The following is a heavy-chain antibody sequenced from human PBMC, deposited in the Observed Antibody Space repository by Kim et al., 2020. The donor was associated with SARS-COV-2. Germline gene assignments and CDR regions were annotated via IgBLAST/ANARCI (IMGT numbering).Heavy chain of an antibody. CDR2: ISYDGSNK. CDR3: ARAPVVVVAATPYNWFDP. V-gene: IGHV3-30-3*01. D-gene: IGHD2-15*01. J-gene: IGHJ5*02. CDR1: GFTFSSYA. Sequence: GGSLRLSCAASGFTFSSYAMHWVRQAPGKGLEWVAVISYDGSNKYYADSVKGRFTISRDNSKNTLYLQMNSLRAEDTAVYYCARAPVVVVAATPYNWFDP.